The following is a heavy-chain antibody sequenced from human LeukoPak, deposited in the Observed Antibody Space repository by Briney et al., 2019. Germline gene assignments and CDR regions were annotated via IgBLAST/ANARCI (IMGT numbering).Heavy chain of an antibody. CDR3: ARSLLLWFGELSRWFGP. CDR1: GGSFSGYY. Sequence: SETLSLTCAVYGGSFSGYYWSWIRQPPGKGPEWIGETGEINHSRSTNYNPSLKSRVTISVDTSKNQFSLKLSSVTAADTAVYYCARSLLLWFGELSRWFGPWGQGTLVTVSS. CDR2: INHSRST. V-gene: IGHV4-34*01. J-gene: IGHJ5*02. D-gene: IGHD3-10*01.